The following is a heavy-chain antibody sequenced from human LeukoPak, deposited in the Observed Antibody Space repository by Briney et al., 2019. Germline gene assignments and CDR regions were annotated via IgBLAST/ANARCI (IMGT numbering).Heavy chain of an antibody. V-gene: IGHV3-15*01. J-gene: IGHJ4*02. CDR3: TRDGEFLDY. Sequence: PGGSLRLSCAASGFTFSNAWMSWVRQAPGKGLEWVGRIKSKTVGGTTDYAAPVKGRFTISRDDSKNTLYLQMNSLKTEDTAVYYCTRDGEFLDYWGQGTLVTVSS. D-gene: IGHD3-10*01. CDR2: IKSKTVGGTT. CDR1: GFTFSNAW.